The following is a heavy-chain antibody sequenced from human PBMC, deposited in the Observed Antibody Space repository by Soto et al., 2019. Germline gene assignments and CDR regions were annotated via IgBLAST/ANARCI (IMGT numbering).Heavy chain of an antibody. Sequence: GASVKVSCKASGYTFTNYGISWVRQAPGQGLEWMGWISPYNGNTNYAQKLQGRVTMTTDTSTSTPYMELRSLRSDDTAVYYCARDNAPDQWLDPPFFDYWGQGTLVTVSS. D-gene: IGHD6-19*01. CDR3: ARDNAPDQWLDPPFFDY. CDR2: ISPYNGNT. V-gene: IGHV1-18*01. CDR1: GYTFTNYG. J-gene: IGHJ4*02.